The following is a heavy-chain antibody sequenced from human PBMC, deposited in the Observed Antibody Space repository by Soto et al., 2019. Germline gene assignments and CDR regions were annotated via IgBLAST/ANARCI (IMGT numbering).Heavy chain of an antibody. Sequence: SETLSLTCPVSGGSISSYSWSWIRQPPGKGLEWIGYIYYSGSANYNPSLKSRVTISVDTSKNQFSLKLSSVTAADTGVYCCARDAARDHDAFDIWGQGTMVTVSS. J-gene: IGHJ3*02. V-gene: IGHV4-59*01. CDR3: ARDAARDHDAFDI. CDR1: GGSISSYS. CDR2: IYYSGSA.